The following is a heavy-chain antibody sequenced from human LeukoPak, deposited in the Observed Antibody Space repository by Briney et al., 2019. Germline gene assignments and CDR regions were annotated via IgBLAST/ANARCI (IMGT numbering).Heavy chain of an antibody. CDR1: GFTFSDYY. CDR3: TRHETTVTTKENFDY. Sequence: GGSLRLSCAASGFTFSDYYMSWIRQAPGKGLEWVSYISGSGRTIYYVDSVKGRFTISRDNAKNSLYLQMNSLKTEDTAVYYCTRHETTVTTKENFDYWGQGTLVTVSS. V-gene: IGHV3-11*01. CDR2: ISGSGRTI. D-gene: IGHD4-17*01. J-gene: IGHJ4*02.